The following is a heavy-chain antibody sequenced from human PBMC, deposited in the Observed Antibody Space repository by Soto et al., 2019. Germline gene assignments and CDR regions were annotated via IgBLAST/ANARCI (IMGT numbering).Heavy chain of an antibody. Sequence: ASVKVSCKASGYTFTSYGISWVRQAPGQGLEWMGWISAYNGNTNYAQKLQGRVTMTTDTSTSTAYMELRSLRSDDTAVYYCAIDELHKAPTLFYYYYYGMDVWGQGTTVTVSS. CDR1: GYTFTSYG. CDR3: AIDELHKAPTLFYYYYYGMDV. V-gene: IGHV1-18*01. CDR2: ISAYNGNT. J-gene: IGHJ6*02. D-gene: IGHD3-10*01.